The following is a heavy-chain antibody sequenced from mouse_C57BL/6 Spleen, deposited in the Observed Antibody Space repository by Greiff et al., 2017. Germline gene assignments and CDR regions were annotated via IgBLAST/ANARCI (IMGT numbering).Heavy chain of an antibody. V-gene: IGHV1-74*01. CDR3: APSDYDAYFDV. CDR2: IHPSDSDT. CDR1: GYTFTSYW. Sequence: QVQLQQPGAELVKPGASVKVYCKASGYTFTSYWMHWVKQRPGQGLEWIGRIHPSDSDTNYNQKFKGKATLTVDKSSSTAYMQLSSLTSEDSAVYYCAPSDYDAYFDVWGTGTTVTVSS. D-gene: IGHD2-4*01. J-gene: IGHJ1*03.